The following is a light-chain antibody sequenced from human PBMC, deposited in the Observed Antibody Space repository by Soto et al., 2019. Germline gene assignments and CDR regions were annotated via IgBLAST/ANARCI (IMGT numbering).Light chain of an antibody. CDR2: GAS. CDR1: QSVSSSY. CDR3: QQRSNWPLT. J-gene: IGKJ4*01. Sequence: EIVLTQSPGTLSLSPGERATLSCRASQSVSSSYLAWYQQKPGQAPRLLIYGASSRATGIPARFSGSGSGTDFTLTISSLEPEDFAVYYCQQRSNWPLTFGRGTKVDIK. V-gene: IGKV3D-20*02.